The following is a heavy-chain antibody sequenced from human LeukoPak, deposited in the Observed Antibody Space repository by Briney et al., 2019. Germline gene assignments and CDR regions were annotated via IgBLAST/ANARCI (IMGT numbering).Heavy chain of an antibody. Sequence: GGSLRLSCAASGFTFDDYAMHWVRQAPGKGLEWVSGISWNSGSIGYADSVKGRFTISRDNAKNSLYLQMNSLRAEDTAVYYCARDPHGSYYPSPTDYWGQGTLVTVSS. CDR1: GFTFDDYA. D-gene: IGHD1-26*01. J-gene: IGHJ4*02. CDR3: ARDPHGSYYPSPTDY. V-gene: IGHV3-9*01. CDR2: ISWNSGSI.